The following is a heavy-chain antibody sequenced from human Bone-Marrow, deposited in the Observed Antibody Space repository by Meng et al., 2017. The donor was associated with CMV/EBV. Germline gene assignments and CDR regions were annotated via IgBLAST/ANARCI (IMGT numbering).Heavy chain of an antibody. CDR1: GFTFSSYG. V-gene: IGHV3-30*02. J-gene: IGHJ5*02. CDR3: GKDIGGWFYP. Sequence: GESLKISCAASGFTFSSYGMHWVRQAPGKGLEWVAFIRYEGSNKYYADSVKGRFPISRDNSKNTLYLQMNSLRAEDTAVYYCGKDIGGWFYPWGQGTLVTVSS. D-gene: IGHD3-10*01. CDR2: IRYEGSNK.